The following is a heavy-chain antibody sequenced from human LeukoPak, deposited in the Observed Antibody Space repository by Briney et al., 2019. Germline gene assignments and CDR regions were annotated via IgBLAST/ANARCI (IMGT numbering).Heavy chain of an antibody. CDR1: GFTFSSYS. Sequence: GGSLGLSCAASGFTFSSYSMNWVRQAPGKGLEWVSSISSSSSYIYYADSVKGRFTISRDNAKNSLYLQMNSLRAEDTAVYYCARDPVATITPFDYWGQGTLVTVSS. V-gene: IGHV3-21*01. CDR3: ARDPVATITPFDY. CDR2: ISSSSSYI. D-gene: IGHD5-12*01. J-gene: IGHJ4*02.